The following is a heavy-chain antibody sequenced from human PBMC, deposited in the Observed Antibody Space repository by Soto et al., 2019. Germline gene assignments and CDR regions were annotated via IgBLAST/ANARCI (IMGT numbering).Heavy chain of an antibody. CDR1: GFTFSSYS. Sequence: PGGSLRLSCAASGFTFSSYSMNWVHQAPGKGLEWVSYISSSSSTIYYADSVKGRFTISRDNAKNSLYLQMNSLRDEDTAVYYCARDRYYDSSGIPDYWGQGTLVTVSS. J-gene: IGHJ4*02. D-gene: IGHD3-22*01. V-gene: IGHV3-48*02. CDR2: ISSSSSTI. CDR3: ARDRYYDSSGIPDY.